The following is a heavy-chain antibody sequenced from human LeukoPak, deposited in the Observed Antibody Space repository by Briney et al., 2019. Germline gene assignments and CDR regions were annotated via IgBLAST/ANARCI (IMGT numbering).Heavy chain of an antibody. Sequence: PSETLSLTCTVSGGSISSYYWSWIRQPPGKGLEWIGYIYYSGSTNYNPSLKSRVTISVDTSKNQFSLKLRSVTAADTAVYYCARVTGYMIEDYFDYWGQGTLVTVSS. CDR2: IYYSGST. V-gene: IGHV4-59*01. CDR1: GGSISSYY. CDR3: ARVTGYMIEDYFDY. D-gene: IGHD3-22*01. J-gene: IGHJ4*02.